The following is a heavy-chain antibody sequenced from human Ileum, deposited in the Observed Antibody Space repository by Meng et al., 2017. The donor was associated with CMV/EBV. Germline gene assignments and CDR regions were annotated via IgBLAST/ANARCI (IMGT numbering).Heavy chain of an antibody. CDR2: FSGSGGNT. CDR1: GFTFSSYW. Sequence: GESLKISCAASGFTFSSYWMSWVRQAPGKGLEWVSTFSGSGGNTYYADSVKGRFTISRDNAKNTLHLQMNSLRAEDSAVYYCASSEYSNMLDYWGQGTLVTVSS. J-gene: IGHJ4*02. V-gene: IGHV3-23*01. CDR3: ASSEYSNMLDY. D-gene: IGHD6-13*01.